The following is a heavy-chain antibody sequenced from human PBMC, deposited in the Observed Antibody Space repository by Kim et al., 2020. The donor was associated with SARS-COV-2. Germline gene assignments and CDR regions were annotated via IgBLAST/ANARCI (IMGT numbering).Heavy chain of an antibody. CDR2: ISGSGGST. V-gene: IGHV3-23*01. J-gene: IGHJ5*02. CDR3: AKGGGLFIWFGEWGYGFDP. Sequence: GGSLRLSCAASGFTFSSYAMSWVRQAPGKGLEWVSAISGSGGSTYYADSVKGRFTISRDNSKNTLYLQMNSLRAEDTAVYYCAKGGGLFIWFGEWGYGFDPWGQGTLVTVSS. D-gene: IGHD3-10*01. CDR1: GFTFSSYA.